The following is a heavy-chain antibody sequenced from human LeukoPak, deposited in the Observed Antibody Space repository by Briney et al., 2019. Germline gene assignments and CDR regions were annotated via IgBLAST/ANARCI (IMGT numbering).Heavy chain of an antibody. J-gene: IGHJ4*02. V-gene: IGHV3-33*01. D-gene: IGHD3-16*02. Sequence: GRSLRLSCAASGFTFSSYGMHWVRQAPGKGLEWVAVIWYDGSNKYYADSVEGRFTISRDNSKNTLYLQMNSLRAEDTAVYYCARNNGRLGELSSYYFDYWGQGTLVTVSS. CDR1: GFTFSSYG. CDR3: ARNNGRLGELSSYYFDY. CDR2: IWYDGSNK.